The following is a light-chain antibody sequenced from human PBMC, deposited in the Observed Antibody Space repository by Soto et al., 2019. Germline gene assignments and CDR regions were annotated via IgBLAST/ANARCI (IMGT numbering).Light chain of an antibody. V-gene: IGKV1-39*01. J-gene: IGKJ1*01. Sequence: DIRMTQSPSSLSASVGDRVTITCRASQSIDTHLNWYQQHPGKAPNALIYEASNLQSGVPSRFSGSGSGTDFTPTISGLQPDDSATYYCHQTYSPPDTFGQGTKVDIK. CDR2: EAS. CDR1: QSIDTH. CDR3: HQTYSPPDT.